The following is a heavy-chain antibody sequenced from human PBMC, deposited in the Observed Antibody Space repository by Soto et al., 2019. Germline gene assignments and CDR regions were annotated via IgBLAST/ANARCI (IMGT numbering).Heavy chain of an antibody. CDR2: FNAGNGNT. V-gene: IGHV1-3*01. CDR1: GYTFTSYA. D-gene: IGHD2-15*01. CDR3: AREIVVVVAARKYYYMDV. Sequence: QVQLVQSGAEVKKPGASVKVSCKASGYTFTSYAMHWVRQAPGQRLEWMGWFNAGNGNTKYSQKFQGRVTITRDTSASTAYMELSSLRSEDTAVYYCAREIVVVVAARKYYYMDVWGKGTTVTVSS. J-gene: IGHJ6*03.